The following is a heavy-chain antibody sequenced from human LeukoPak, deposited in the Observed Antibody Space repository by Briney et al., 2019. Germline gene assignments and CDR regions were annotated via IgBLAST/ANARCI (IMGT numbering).Heavy chain of an antibody. D-gene: IGHD2-21*01. Sequence: GGSLRLSCAASRFTFSSYGMHWVRQAPGKGLEWVAYIRFDGSNKDYADSVKGRFTISRGNSKNTLYLQMNSLRAEDTAVYYCAKDLATKGNCGGDCYSFDYWGQGTLVTVSS. CDR3: AKDLATKGNCGGDCYSFDY. J-gene: IGHJ4*02. V-gene: IGHV3-30*02. CDR2: IRFDGSNK. CDR1: RFTFSSYG.